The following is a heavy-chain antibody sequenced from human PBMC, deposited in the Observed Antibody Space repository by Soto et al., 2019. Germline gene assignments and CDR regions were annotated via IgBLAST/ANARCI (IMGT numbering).Heavy chain of an antibody. CDR2: ISSSGGST. CDR1: GFTFSSYA. CDR3: ATLVEATSGY. V-gene: IGHV3-23*01. D-gene: IGHD2-21*01. J-gene: IGHJ4*02. Sequence: EVQMLESGGALVQPGGSLRLSCEASGFTFSSYAMSWVRQAPGKGLEWVSTISSSGGSTYYADSVKGRFTISRDNYKNTLYLQMNSLRADDTAVYYCATLVEATSGYWGQGTLVTVSS.